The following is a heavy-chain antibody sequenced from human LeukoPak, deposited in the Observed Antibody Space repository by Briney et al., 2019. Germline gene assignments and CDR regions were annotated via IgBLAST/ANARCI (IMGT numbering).Heavy chain of an antibody. CDR2: IYHSGST. V-gene: IGHV4-30-2*01. CDR3: ASSYCGGVCYSDQYPIDY. Sequence: PSQTLSLTCAVSGGSISSGGYSWSWIRQPPGKGLEWIGYIYHSGSTYYNPSLKSRVTISVDRSKNQFSLKLSSVTAADTAVYYCASSYCGGVCYSDQYPIDYWGQGTLVTVSS. J-gene: IGHJ4*02. CDR1: GGSISSGGYS. D-gene: IGHD2-21*02.